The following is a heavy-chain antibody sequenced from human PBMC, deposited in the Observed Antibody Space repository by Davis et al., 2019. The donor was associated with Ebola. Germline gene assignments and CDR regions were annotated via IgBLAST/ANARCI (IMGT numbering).Heavy chain of an antibody. J-gene: IGHJ4*02. V-gene: IGHV3-73*01. CDR3: SRHSPFRFLDY. Sequence: GESLKIPCAASGITFSGSAVHWVRQASGKGLEWVGRIRSKANSFATEFAASVKGRFTISSYDSKNTAYLQMNSLKTEYTAVYYCSRHSPFRFLDYWGQGTLVTVSS. CDR1: GITFSGSA. CDR2: IRSKANSFAT. D-gene: IGHD3-3*01.